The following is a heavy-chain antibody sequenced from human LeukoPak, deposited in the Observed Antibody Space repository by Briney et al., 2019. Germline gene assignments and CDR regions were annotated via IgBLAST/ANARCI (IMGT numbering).Heavy chain of an antibody. V-gene: IGHV3-11*04. D-gene: IGHD1-26*01. Sequence: GGSLRLSCAASGFTFSDYYMSWIRQAPGKGLEWVSYISSSGSTIYYADSVKGRFTISRDNAKNSLYLQMNSLRAEDTAVYYCTRDRRLVGATRPPPYWGQGTLVTVSS. CDR1: GFTFSDYY. J-gene: IGHJ4*02. CDR3: TRDRRLVGATRPPPY. CDR2: ISSSGSTI.